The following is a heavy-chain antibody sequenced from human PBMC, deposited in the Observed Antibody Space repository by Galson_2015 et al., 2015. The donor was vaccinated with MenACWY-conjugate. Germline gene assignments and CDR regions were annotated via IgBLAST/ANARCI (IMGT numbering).Heavy chain of an antibody. V-gene: IGHV4-59*08. Sequence: ETLSLTCTVSGAPISSYYWNWIRQPPGKGLERIGYIYHSGSTNYNPSLKSRVTMSVDTSKNEFSLRMTSVTAEDTAVFYCASYSTSAATFDYWGQGALVTVSS. CDR1: GAPISSYY. CDR3: ASYSTSAATFDY. D-gene: IGHD6-6*01. CDR2: IYHSGST. J-gene: IGHJ4*02.